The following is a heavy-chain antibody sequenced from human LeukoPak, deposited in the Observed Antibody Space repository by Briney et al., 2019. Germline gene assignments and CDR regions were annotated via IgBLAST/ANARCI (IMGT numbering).Heavy chain of an antibody. J-gene: IGHJ4*02. V-gene: IGHV3-48*01. CDR1: GFTLSSYS. Sequence: GGSLRLSCTASGFTLSSYSMNWIRQAPGKGLEWISYISASGSAIYYVDSVKGRVTVSRDNARNSLFLQMDSPRAEDTAVYYCVRVKGSYFDYWGPGTLVTVSS. D-gene: IGHD2-15*01. CDR2: ISASGSAI. CDR3: VRVKGSYFDY.